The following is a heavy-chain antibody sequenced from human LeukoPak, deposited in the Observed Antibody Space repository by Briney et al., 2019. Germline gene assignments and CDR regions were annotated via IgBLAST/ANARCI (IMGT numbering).Heavy chain of an antibody. D-gene: IGHD3-10*01. CDR1: GYTFTEYY. CDR3: ARDSGPGTYYIHF. V-gene: IGHV1-2*06. CDR2: INPNSGGS. J-gene: IGHJ4*02. Sequence: ASVTVSCIAAGYTFTEYYIHWMRQAPGHGLEWMGRINPNSGGSNYAQKFQGRVTMTRDTSTSTAYMELSRLKSDDTAVYYCARDSGPGTYYIHFWGQGTLVTVSS.